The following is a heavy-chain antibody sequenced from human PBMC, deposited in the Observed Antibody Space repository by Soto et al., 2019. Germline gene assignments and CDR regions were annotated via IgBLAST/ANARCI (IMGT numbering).Heavy chain of an antibody. Sequence: GASVKVSCKASGYTFTGYYMHWVRQAPGQGLEWMGWINPNSGGTNYAQKFQGRVTMTRDTSISTAYMELSRLRSDDTAVYYCARPGRYHYGSGSYSPADYWGQGTLVTVSS. CDR1: GYTFTGYY. CDR2: INPNSGGT. V-gene: IGHV1-2*02. CDR3: ARPGRYHYGSGSYSPADY. J-gene: IGHJ4*02. D-gene: IGHD3-10*01.